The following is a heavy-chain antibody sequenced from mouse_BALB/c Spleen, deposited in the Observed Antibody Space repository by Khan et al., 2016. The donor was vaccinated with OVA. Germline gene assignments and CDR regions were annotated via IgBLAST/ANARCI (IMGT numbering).Heavy chain of an antibody. CDR2: INPKNGVT. J-gene: IGHJ4*01. Sequence: IQLVQSGPELVKPGASVKISCKTSGYTFTENTLHWVKQSHGKSLEWIGVINPKNGVTSYNQKFKGKVTLTVHKSSSTAYMAFRSLTSEDSAVYYCARDAGRYWGQGTSVTVSS. CDR3: ARDAGRY. CDR1: GYTFTENT. V-gene: IGHV1-22*01. D-gene: IGHD3-3*01.